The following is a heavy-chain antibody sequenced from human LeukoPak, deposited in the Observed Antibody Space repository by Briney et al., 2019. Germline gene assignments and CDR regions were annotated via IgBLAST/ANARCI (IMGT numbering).Heavy chain of an antibody. V-gene: IGHV3-53*01. J-gene: IGHJ6*02. CDR2: IYSGGST. Sequence: GGSLRPSCAASGFTVSSNYMSWVRQAPGKGLEWVSVIYSGGSTYYADSVKGRFTISRDNSKNTLYLQMNSLRAEDTAVYYCASVMVRGVFYYYGMDVWGQGTTVTVSS. D-gene: IGHD3-10*01. CDR3: ASVMVRGVFYYYGMDV. CDR1: GFTVSSNY.